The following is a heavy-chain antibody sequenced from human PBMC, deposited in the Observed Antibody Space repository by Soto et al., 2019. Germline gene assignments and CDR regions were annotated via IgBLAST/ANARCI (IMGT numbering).Heavy chain of an antibody. CDR3: ARDSSSRRVDAFDI. V-gene: IGHV4-59*01. J-gene: IGHJ3*02. CDR1: GGSISSYY. Sequence: TSETLSLTCTVSGGSISSYYWSWIRQPPGKGLEWIGYIYYSGSTNYNPSLKSRVTISVDTSKNQFPLKLSSVTAADTAVYYCARDSSSRRVDAFDIWGQGTMVTVSS. CDR2: IYYSGST. D-gene: IGHD2-2*01.